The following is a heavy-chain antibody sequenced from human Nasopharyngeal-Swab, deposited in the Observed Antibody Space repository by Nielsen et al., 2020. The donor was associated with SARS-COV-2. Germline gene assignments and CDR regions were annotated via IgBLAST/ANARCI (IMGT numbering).Heavy chain of an antibody. D-gene: IGHD1-26*01. J-gene: IGHJ2*01. Sequence: GGSLRLSCATSGFTFSGYGMHWVRQAPGKGLEWVALIWYDGSNKLYADSVKGRFTISRDQSKNSLYLLMNSLTAEDTAVYYCARDRLSGPTPSNWYFDLWGRGTLVTVSS. CDR2: IWYDGSNK. CDR1: GFTFSGYG. V-gene: IGHV3-33*08. CDR3: ARDRLSGPTPSNWYFDL.